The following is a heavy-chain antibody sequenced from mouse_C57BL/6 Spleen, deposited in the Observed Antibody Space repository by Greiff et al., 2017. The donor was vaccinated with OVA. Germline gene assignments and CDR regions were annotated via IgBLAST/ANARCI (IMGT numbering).Heavy chain of an antibody. Sequence: VQLQQPGAELVKPGASVKLSCKASGYTFTSYWMPWVKQRPGRGLEWIGRLDPNRGGTKYNEKFKSKATLTVDKPSSTAYMQLSSLTSEDSAVYNCARQDYFDYWGQGTTLTVSS. V-gene: IGHV1-72*01. J-gene: IGHJ2*01. CDR3: ARQDYFDY. CDR2: LDPNRGGT. CDR1: GYTFTSYW.